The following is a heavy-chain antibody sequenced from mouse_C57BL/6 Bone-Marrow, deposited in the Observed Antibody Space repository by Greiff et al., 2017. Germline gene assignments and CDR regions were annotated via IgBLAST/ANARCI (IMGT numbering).Heavy chain of an antibody. D-gene: IGHD1-1*01. V-gene: IGHV1-81*01. Sequence: VQLQQSGAELARPGASVKLSCKASGYTFTSYGISWVKQRTGQGLEWIGEIYPRSGNTYYNEKFKGKATLTADKSSSTAYMELRSLTSEDSAVYCCARGYYGSSYVLYWYFDVWGTGTTVTVSS. CDR2: IYPRSGNT. J-gene: IGHJ1*03. CDR3: ARGYYGSSYVLYWYFDV. CDR1: GYTFTSYG.